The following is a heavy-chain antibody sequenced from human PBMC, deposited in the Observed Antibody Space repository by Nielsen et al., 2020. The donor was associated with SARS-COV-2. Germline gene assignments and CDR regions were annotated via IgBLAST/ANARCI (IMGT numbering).Heavy chain of an antibody. J-gene: IGHJ4*02. D-gene: IGHD3-22*01. Sequence: GGSLRLSCAASGFTFSSYSMNWVRQAPGKGLEWVSSISSSSYIYYADSVKGRFTISRDNSKNTLYLQMNSLRAEDTAVYYCAREDDSSGSFDYWGQGTLVTVSS. CDR1: GFTFSSYS. V-gene: IGHV3-21*04. CDR2: ISSSSYI. CDR3: AREDDSSGSFDY.